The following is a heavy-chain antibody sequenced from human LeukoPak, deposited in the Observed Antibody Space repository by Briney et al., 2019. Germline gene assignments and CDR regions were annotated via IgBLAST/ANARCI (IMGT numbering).Heavy chain of an antibody. D-gene: IGHD6-19*01. CDR1: GGSISSGGYY. CDR2: IYYSGST. V-gene: IGHV4-31*03. Sequence: SQPLSLTCTVSGGSISSGGYYWSWIRQHPGKGLAWIGYIYYSGSTYYNPSLNSRLIISVDTSKNQFSLKLSSVTAADTGVYYCARGAPGVADWFDPWGQGTLVTVSS. J-gene: IGHJ5*02. CDR3: ARGAPGVADWFDP.